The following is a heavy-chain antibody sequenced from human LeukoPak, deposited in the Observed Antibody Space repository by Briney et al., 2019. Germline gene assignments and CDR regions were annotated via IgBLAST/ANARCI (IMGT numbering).Heavy chain of an antibody. CDR3: ARVIWDGSGSYFPRYYYYYMDV. CDR2: INPSGGST. J-gene: IGHJ6*03. D-gene: IGHD3-10*01. V-gene: IGHV1-46*01. CDR1: GYTFTGYY. Sequence: GASVKVSCKASGYTFTGYYMHWVRQAPGQGLEWMGIINPSGGSTSYAQKFQGRVTMTRDMSTSTVYMELSSLRSEDTAVYYCARVIWDGSGSYFPRYYYYYMDVWGKGTTVTVSS.